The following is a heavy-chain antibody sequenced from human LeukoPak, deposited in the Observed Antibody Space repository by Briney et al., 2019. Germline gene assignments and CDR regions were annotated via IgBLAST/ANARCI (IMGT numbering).Heavy chain of an antibody. CDR2: IYYSGST. CDR3: ARVVAAAAPVYYYYYYMDV. D-gene: IGHD6-13*01. V-gene: IGHV4-59*01. J-gene: IGHJ6*03. CDR1: GGIISSYY. Sequence: PSATLSLTCTVSGGIISSYYWSWIRQPPGKGLEWIGYIYYSGSTNYNPSLKSRVPISVDTPKNQYSLKLSSVTAADTAVYYCARVVAAAAPVYYYYYYMDVWGKGTTVSVSS.